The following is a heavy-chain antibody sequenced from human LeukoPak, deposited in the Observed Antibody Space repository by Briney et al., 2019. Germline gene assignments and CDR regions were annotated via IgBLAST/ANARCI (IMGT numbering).Heavy chain of an antibody. D-gene: IGHD2-21*02. CDR1: GFTFSSYE. J-gene: IGHJ4*02. CDR3: ARGRHIVVVTAIPFDY. Sequence: QPGGSLRLSCAASGFTFSSYEMNWVRQAPGKGLEWVSYISSSGSTIYYADSVKGRFTISRDNAKNSLYLQMNSLRAEDTAVYYCARGRHIVVVTAIPFDYWGQGTLVTVSS. V-gene: IGHV3-48*03. CDR2: ISSSGSTI.